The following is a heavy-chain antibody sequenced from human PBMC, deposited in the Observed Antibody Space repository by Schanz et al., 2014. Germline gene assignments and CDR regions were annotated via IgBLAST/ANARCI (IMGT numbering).Heavy chain of an antibody. J-gene: IGHJ3*02. CDR2: ISGSGGST. V-gene: IGHV3-23*04. D-gene: IGHD2-21*01. CDR3: ARDGYSVVVISPTESFDI. Sequence: EVQLVASGGGLVQPGGSLRLSCAASGFTFTNYAMGWVRQARGKGLEWVSAISGSGGSTYYADSVKGRFTISRDNSRNALYLQMNSLRAEDTAVYYCARDGYSVVVISPTESFDIWGQGTMVTVSP. CDR1: GFTFTNYA.